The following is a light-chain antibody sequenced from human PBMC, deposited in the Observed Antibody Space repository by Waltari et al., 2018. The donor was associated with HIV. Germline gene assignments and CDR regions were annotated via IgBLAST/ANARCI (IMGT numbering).Light chain of an antibody. V-gene: IGLV4-69*01. CDR2: FNSDGSH. Sequence: QLVLTQSPSASASLGASVKLTCTLSSGHSSYAIAWPPQQPEKGPRYLMKFNSDGSHSKGDGIPDRFSGSSSGAERYLTISSLQSEDEADYYCQTWGTLNLVFGGGTKLTVL. CDR3: QTWGTLNLV. J-gene: IGLJ3*02. CDR1: SGHSSYA.